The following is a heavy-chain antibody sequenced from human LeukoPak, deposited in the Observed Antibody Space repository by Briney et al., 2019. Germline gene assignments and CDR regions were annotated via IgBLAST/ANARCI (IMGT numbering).Heavy chain of an antibody. V-gene: IGHV1-24*01. Sequence: EASVKVSCKVSGYTLTELSMHWVRQAPGKGLEWMGGFDPEDGETIYAQKFQGRVTMTEDTSTDTAYMELSSLRSEDTAVYYCATYSSTSRNYHYYGMDVWGKGTTVTVSS. J-gene: IGHJ6*04. CDR3: ATYSSTSRNYHYYGMDV. CDR1: GYTLTELS. CDR2: FDPEDGET. D-gene: IGHD2-2*01.